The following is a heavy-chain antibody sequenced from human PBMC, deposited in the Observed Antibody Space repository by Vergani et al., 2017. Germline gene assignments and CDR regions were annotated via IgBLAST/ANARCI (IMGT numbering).Heavy chain of an antibody. D-gene: IGHD3-10*01. J-gene: IGHJ6*02. CDR1: GFTFSSYE. CDR3: AELNVLLWFGDPKDYGMDV. Sequence: VQLVESGGGLVQPGGSLRLSCAASGFTFSSYEMNWVRQAPGKGLEWVSYISSSGSTIYYADSVKGRFTISRDNAKNSLYLQMNSLRAEDTAVYYCAELNVLLWFGDPKDYGMDVWGQGTTVTVSS. V-gene: IGHV3-48*03. CDR2: ISSSGSTI.